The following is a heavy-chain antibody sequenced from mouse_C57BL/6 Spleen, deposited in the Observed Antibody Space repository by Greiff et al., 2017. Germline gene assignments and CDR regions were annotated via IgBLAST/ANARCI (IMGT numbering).Heavy chain of an antibody. V-gene: IGHV1-69*01. CDR1: GYTFTSYW. Sequence: QVQLQQPGAELVMPGASVKLSCKASGYTFTSYWMHWVKQRPGQGLEWIGEIDPSDSYTNYNQKFKGKSTLTVDKASSTAYMQLSSLTSEDSAVYYCARANYDGSSYVAWFAYWGQGTLVTVSA. CDR2: IDPSDSYT. CDR3: ARANYDGSSYVAWFAY. D-gene: IGHD1-1*01. J-gene: IGHJ3*01.